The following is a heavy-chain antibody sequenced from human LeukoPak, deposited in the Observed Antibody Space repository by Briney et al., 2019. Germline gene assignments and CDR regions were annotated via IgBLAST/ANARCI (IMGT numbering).Heavy chain of an antibody. Sequence: GGSLRLSCAASGFTFSSCAMSWVRQAPGKGLEWVSAISGSGGSTYYADSVKGRFTISRDNSKNTLYLQMNSLRAEDTAVYYCAKDSLIVGATTADYWGQGTLVTVSS. CDR1: GFTFSSCA. CDR3: AKDSLIVGATTADY. CDR2: ISGSGGST. D-gene: IGHD1-26*01. V-gene: IGHV3-23*01. J-gene: IGHJ4*02.